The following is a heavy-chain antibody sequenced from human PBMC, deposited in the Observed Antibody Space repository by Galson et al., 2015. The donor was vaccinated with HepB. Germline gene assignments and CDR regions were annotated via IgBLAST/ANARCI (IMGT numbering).Heavy chain of an antibody. CDR3: ARDQLGSGWFGY. V-gene: IGHV3-66*01. CDR2: IYSGGST. D-gene: IGHD6-25*01. J-gene: IGHJ4*02. Sequence: SLRLSCAASGFTVSSNYVSWVRQAPGKGLEWVSVIYSGGSTYYADSVKGRXTISRDNSKNTLYLQMNSLXAEXTAVYYCARDQLGSGWFGYWGQGTLVTVSS. CDR1: GFTVSSNY.